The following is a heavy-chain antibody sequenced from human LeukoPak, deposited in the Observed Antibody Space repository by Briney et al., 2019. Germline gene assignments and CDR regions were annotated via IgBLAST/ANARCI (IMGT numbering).Heavy chain of an antibody. D-gene: IGHD3-9*01. CDR3: ARAEWYYDILTGHNNAFDI. Sequence: SETLSLTCAVYGGSFSGYYWSWIRQPPGKGLEWIGEINHSGSTNYNPSLKSRVTISVDTSKNQFSLKLSSVTAADTAVYYCARAEWYYDILTGHNNAFDIWGQGTMVTVSS. V-gene: IGHV4-34*01. J-gene: IGHJ3*02. CDR1: GGSFSGYY. CDR2: INHSGST.